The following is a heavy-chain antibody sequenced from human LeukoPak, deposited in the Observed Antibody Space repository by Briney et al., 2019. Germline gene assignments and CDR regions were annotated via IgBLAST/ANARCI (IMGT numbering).Heavy chain of an antibody. CDR3: ARKSSRGGFNGYDFWYFDL. J-gene: IGHJ2*01. D-gene: IGHD5-12*01. CDR2: ISYSGST. Sequence: SETLFLTCTVSGGSISSYFWSWLRQPPGERLEWIGYISYSGSTDYNPSLKSRVTLSVDTSKKRLSLKWSSVTAADTAVYYCARKSSRGGFNGYDFWYFDLWGRGTLVTVSS. CDR1: GGSISSYF. V-gene: IGHV4-59*08.